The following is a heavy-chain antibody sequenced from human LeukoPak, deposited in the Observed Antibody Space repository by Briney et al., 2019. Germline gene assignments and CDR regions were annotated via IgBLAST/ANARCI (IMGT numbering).Heavy chain of an antibody. D-gene: IGHD3-22*01. J-gene: IGHJ4*02. Sequence: PSETLSLTCTVSGGSISSYYWNWMRQPAGKGLEWIGRIYTSGSTNYNPSLKSRVTMSVDTSKNQFSLKLSSVTAADTAVYYCASSSGYYHFDYWGQGTLVTVSS. V-gene: IGHV4-4*07. CDR1: GGSISSYY. CDR3: ASSSGYYHFDY. CDR2: IYTSGST.